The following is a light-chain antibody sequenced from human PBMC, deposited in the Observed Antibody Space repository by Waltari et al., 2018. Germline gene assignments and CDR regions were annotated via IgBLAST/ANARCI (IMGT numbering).Light chain of an antibody. V-gene: IGLV3-1*01. CDR2: EYN. CDR1: YVGHNY. J-gene: IGLJ1*01. Sequence: YELTQPPSVSVSPGQAANIACSGDYVGHNYSSWFQQKPGHSPVLVIFEYNKRPPGIPERFSASNSGNIATLTISETQPMDEADYYCQAWDSGTGVFGTGTKVTVL. CDR3: QAWDSGTGV.